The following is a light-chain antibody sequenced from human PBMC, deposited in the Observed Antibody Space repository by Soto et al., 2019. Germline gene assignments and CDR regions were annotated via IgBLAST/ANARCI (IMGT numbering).Light chain of an antibody. CDR2: GAS. CDR3: QQYGSSPFT. Sequence: EIVLTQSPGTLSLSPGERATLSCRASKSVSSSYLAWYQQKPGQAPRLLIYGASSRATGIPDRFSGSGSGTDFTLTISRLEPEDFAVYYCQQYGSSPFTFGPGTKVYIK. CDR1: KSVSSSY. J-gene: IGKJ3*01. V-gene: IGKV3-20*01.